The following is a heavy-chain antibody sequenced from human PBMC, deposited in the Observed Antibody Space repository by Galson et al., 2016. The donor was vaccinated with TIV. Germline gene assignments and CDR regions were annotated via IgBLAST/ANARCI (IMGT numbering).Heavy chain of an antibody. CDR1: GYSFSSFG. Sequence: SVKVSCKASGYSFSSFGISWVRQAPGQGLEWMGWINVYNGNTNYIERLQGRVTMTADTSTTTAYMEMRSLRSDDTAVYYCAREVRYQGWFGKTTFPIIDYWGQGTLVTVSS. V-gene: IGHV1-18*01. D-gene: IGHD3-10*01. J-gene: IGHJ4*02. CDR3: AREVRYQGWFGKTTFPIIDY. CDR2: INVYNGNT.